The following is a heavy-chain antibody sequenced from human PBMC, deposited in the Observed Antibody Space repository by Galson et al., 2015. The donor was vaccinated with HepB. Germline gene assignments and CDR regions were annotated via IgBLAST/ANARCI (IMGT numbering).Heavy chain of an antibody. CDR1: GFTFGSYA. Sequence: SLRLSCAASGFTFGSYAMYWVRQAPGKGLQWVALISYDGSNKYYADSVKGRLTISRDSSKNTLYLQMNSLRAEDTAVYYCARDPSAGAYSSPGVYWGQGTLVTVSS. CDR3: ARDPSAGAYSSPGVY. D-gene: IGHD6-13*01. CDR2: ISYDGSNK. V-gene: IGHV3-30*04. J-gene: IGHJ4*02.